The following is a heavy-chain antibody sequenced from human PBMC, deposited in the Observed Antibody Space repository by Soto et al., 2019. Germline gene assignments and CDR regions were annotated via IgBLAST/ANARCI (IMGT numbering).Heavy chain of an antibody. D-gene: IGHD3-10*01. J-gene: IGHJ6*02. CDR3: ARLHGSGRYGWGYYYGMDV. Sequence: SETLSLTCTVSGGSISSSSYYWGWIRQPPGKGLEWIGSIYYSGSTYYNPSLKSRVTISVDTSKNQFSLKLSSVTAADTAVYYCARLHGSGRYGWGYYYGMDVWSQGTTVTVSS. CDR2: IYYSGST. V-gene: IGHV4-39*01. CDR1: GGSISSSSYY.